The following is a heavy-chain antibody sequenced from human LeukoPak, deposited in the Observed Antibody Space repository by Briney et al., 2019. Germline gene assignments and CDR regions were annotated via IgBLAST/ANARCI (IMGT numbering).Heavy chain of an antibody. D-gene: IGHD4-17*01. CDR1: GFTFSSYS. Sequence: GGSLRLSCAASGFTFSSYSMNWVRQAPGKGLEWVSSISSSSSYIYYADSVKGRFTISRDSAKNSLYLQMNSLRAEDTAVYYCAREPANGDYVTNFDYWGQGPLVTASP. V-gene: IGHV3-21*01. CDR3: AREPANGDYVTNFDY. J-gene: IGHJ4*02. CDR2: ISSSSSYI.